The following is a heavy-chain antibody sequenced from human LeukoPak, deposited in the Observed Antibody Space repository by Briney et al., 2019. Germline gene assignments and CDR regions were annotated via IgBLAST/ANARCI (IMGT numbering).Heavy chain of an antibody. J-gene: IGHJ6*02. V-gene: IGHV3-30*18. CDR1: GFTFRSYG. Sequence: GRSLRLSCAASGFTFRSYGMHWVRQAPGKGLEWVAVISYDGSNKYYADSVRGRFIISRDNSKNTLYLQMNSLRADDTAVYYCAKQALDKRASGIDVWGQGTTVTVSS. CDR3: AKQALDKRASGIDV. CDR2: ISYDGSNK. D-gene: IGHD3-22*01.